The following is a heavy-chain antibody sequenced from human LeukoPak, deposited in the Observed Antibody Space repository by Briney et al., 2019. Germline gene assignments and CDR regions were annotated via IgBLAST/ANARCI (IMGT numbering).Heavy chain of an antibody. Sequence: SETLSLTCTVSGGSISSGSYYWSWIRQPAGKGLEWIGRIYTSGSTNYNPSLKSRVTISVDTSKNQFSLKLSSVTAADTAVYYCAKQTGSGLFILPGGQGTLVTVSS. V-gene: IGHV4-61*02. D-gene: IGHD3/OR15-3a*01. CDR1: GGSISSGSYY. J-gene: IGHJ4*02. CDR3: AKQTGSGLFILP. CDR2: IYTSGST.